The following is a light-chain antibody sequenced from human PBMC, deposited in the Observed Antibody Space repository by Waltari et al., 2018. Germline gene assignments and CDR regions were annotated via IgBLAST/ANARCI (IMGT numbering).Light chain of an antibody. CDR2: QDT. J-gene: IGLJ2*01. Sequence: SYELTQPPSVSVSPGQTASITCSGAKLGDKYACWYQQKTGQSPVLVVYQDTKRPSGTPERFAGSKSGNTATLTISGTQTMDEADYYCQTWDSVPHVVFGGGTKLTV. CDR3: QTWDSVPHVV. CDR1: KLGDKY. V-gene: IGLV3-1*01.